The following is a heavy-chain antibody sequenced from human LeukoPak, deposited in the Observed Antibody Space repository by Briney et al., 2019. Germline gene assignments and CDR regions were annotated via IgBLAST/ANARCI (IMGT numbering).Heavy chain of an antibody. Sequence: KRGESLKISCKASGYSFSIYWIAWVRQMPGKGLEWVGTFYPGDSDTRYSPSFQGQVTISVDTSVSATYLQWSSLKASDTAIYYCARLYEDCTSTTCYQGYFDPWGQGTLVTVSS. CDR3: ARLYEDCTSTTCYQGYFDP. V-gene: IGHV5-51*01. CDR1: GYSFSIYW. CDR2: FYPGDSDT. J-gene: IGHJ5*02. D-gene: IGHD2-2*01.